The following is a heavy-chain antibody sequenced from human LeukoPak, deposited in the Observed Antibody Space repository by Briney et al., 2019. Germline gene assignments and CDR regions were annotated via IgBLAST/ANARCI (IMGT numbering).Heavy chain of an antibody. J-gene: IGHJ4*02. CDR3: ARESWNHYLQFDY. Sequence: ASETLSLTCTVSGGSISSYCWSWIRQPPGKGLEWIGYIYYSGSTNYNPSLKSRVTISVDTSKNQFSLKLSSVTAADTAVYYCARESWNHYLQFDYWGQGTLVTVSS. CDR1: GGSISSYC. D-gene: IGHD1-1*01. CDR2: IYYSGST. V-gene: IGHV4-59*01.